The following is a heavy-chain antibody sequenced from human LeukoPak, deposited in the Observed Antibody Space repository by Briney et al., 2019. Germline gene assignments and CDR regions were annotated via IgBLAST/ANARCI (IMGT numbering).Heavy chain of an antibody. CDR2: INPSGGST. J-gene: IGHJ5*02. CDR1: GYTFTRYY. CDR3: ARDRGGDLEMATRDNWFDP. Sequence: ASVKVSCKAFGYTFTRYYMHWVRQAPGQGLEWMGIINPSGGSTSYAQKFQGRVTMSRDTSTNTVYMELSSLRSEDTAVYYCARDRGGDLEMATRDNWFDPWGQGTLVTVSS. V-gene: IGHV1-46*01. D-gene: IGHD5-24*01.